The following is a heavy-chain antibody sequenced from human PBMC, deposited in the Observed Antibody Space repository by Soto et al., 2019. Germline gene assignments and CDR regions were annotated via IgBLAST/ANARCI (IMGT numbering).Heavy chain of an antibody. D-gene: IGHD1-1*01. V-gene: IGHV3-11*05. CDR1: GFTFSDYS. Sequence: PGGSLILSCAGSGFTFSDYSMTWVRQAPGKGLEWLSYIDFDSSPIKYADSVMGRFTVSRDNAKASLYLQMNSLRAEDTAVYYCARGSLFYKFDYWGQGTLVTVSS. J-gene: IGHJ4*02. CDR2: IDFDSSPI. CDR3: ARGSLFYKFDY.